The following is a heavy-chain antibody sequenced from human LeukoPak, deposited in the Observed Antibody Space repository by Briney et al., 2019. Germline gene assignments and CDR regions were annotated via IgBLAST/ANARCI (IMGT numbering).Heavy chain of an antibody. CDR2: IGSDGDGT. Sequence: GGSLRLSCSASGFPFSTLGMHWVRQAPGKGLEHVSTIGSDGDGTYYADSVKDRFIISRDNSKDAVYLQMSSLRPEDAAVYYCVSPVFINFWGQGTLVTVSS. D-gene: IGHD1-14*01. V-gene: IGHV3-64D*06. J-gene: IGHJ4*01. CDR3: VSPVFINF. CDR1: GFPFSTLG.